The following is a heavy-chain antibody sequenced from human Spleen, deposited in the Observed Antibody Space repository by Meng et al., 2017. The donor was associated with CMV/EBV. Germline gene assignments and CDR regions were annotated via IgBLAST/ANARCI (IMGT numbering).Heavy chain of an antibody. V-gene: IGHV6-1*01. CDR2: TYYRSKWYD. CDR3: ARGQNSLIRGWSFDY. J-gene: IGHJ4*02. CDR1: VSSNTAA. D-gene: IGHD4-23*01. Sequence: VSSNTAAWNWIRQSPSRGLEWLGRTYYRSKWYDDYAVSVTSRIIINPDTSKNQFSLQLNSVTPEDTAVYYCARGQNSLIRGWSFDYWGQGTLVTVSS.